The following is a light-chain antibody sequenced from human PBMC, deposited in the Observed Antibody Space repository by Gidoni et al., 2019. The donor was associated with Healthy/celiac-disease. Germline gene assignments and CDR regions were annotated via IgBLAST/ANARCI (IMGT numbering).Light chain of an antibody. V-gene: IGKV1-5*03. Sequence: DIQMTQYPSTLSASVGDRVTITCRASQSISSWLAWYQQKPGNAPTLLIYKSSSLESGVPSRFSGSGSGTEFTLTISSLQPDDFATYYCQQYNSYSLLYTFGQGTKLEIK. J-gene: IGKJ2*01. CDR1: QSISSW. CDR2: KSS. CDR3: QQYNSYSLLYT.